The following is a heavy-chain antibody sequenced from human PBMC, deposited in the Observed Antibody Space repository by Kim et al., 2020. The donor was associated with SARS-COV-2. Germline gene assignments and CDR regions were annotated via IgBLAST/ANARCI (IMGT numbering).Heavy chain of an antibody. J-gene: IGHJ6*02. CDR2: ISGSGGST. CDR3: AKDQTTKNGDYYGMDV. V-gene: IGHV3-23*01. CDR1: GFTFSSYA. Sequence: GGSLRLSCAASGFTFSSYAMSWVRQAPGKGLEWVSAISGSGGSTYYADSVKGRFTISRDNSKNTLYLQMNSLRAEDTAVYYCAKDQTTKNGDYYGMDVWGQGTTVTVSS. D-gene: IGHD1-1*01.